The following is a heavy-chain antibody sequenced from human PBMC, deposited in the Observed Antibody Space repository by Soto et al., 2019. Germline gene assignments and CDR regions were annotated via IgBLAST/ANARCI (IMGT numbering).Heavy chain of an antibody. V-gene: IGHV3-21*01. CDR1: VFTFSSYS. Sequence: VGSLTLSSAAFVFTFSSYSMNWVRQAKGKGLEWLSSISSSSSYIYYADSVKGRFTISRDNAKNSLYLKMNSLRAEDTAVYYCARASTYYDFWSGPIFDYWGQGT. CDR2: ISSSSSYI. CDR3: ARASTYYDFWSGPIFDY. J-gene: IGHJ4*02. D-gene: IGHD3-3*01.